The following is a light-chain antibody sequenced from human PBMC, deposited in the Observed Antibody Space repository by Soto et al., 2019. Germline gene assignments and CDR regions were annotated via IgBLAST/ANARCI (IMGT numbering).Light chain of an antibody. CDR3: QQYNDWPPWT. Sequence: EIVMTQSPATLSVSPGERATLSCRASQSVRSNLAWYQQKPGQAPRLLIHGASSRATGIPDRFSGSGSETEFTLTISSLQSEDFAVYYCQQYNDWPPWTFGQGTKVDIK. CDR2: GAS. CDR1: QSVRSN. V-gene: IGKV3-15*01. J-gene: IGKJ1*01.